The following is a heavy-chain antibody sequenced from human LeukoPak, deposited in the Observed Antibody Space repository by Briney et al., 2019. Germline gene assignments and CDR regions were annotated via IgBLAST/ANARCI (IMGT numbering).Heavy chain of an antibody. CDR2: MNPNSGNT. J-gene: IGHJ6*03. V-gene: IGHV1-8*03. CDR1: GYTFTSYD. Sequence: ASVKVSCKASGYTFTSYDINWVRQATGQRLEWMGWMNPNSGNTGNAQKSQGRVNITRNTSISTANMELSSLRSEDTAVYYCARAPNDYTSYYYYYYMDVWGKGTTVTVSS. D-gene: IGHD3-16*01. CDR3: ARAPNDYTSYYYYYYMDV.